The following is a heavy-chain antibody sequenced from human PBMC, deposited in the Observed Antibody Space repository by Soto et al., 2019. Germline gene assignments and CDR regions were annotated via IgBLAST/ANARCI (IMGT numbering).Heavy chain of an antibody. CDR2: INGNADNS. CDR3: VRDFRGAVAGSEFDH. J-gene: IGHJ4*02. Sequence: EVQLAESGGGLVLTGGSLRLSCAASGFSFVSYWMHWVRQVPGEGLAWVSRINGNADNSDYADSVKGRFTISRDNAMNRLYLQMDSLRADDTGVYYCVRDFRGAVAGSEFDHWGQGTLVTGSS. CDR1: GFSFVSYW. V-gene: IGHV3-74*01. D-gene: IGHD6-19*01.